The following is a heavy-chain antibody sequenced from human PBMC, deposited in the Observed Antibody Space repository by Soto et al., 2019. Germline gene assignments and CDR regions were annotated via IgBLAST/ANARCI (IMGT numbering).Heavy chain of an antibody. Sequence: SETLSLTCTVSGGSISSSSYYWGWIRQPPGKGLEWIGSIYYSGSTYYNPSLKSRVTISVDTSKNQFSLKLSSVTAADTAVYYCARRPGATNPYYYVMDVWGQGSTVTVSS. J-gene: IGHJ6*02. CDR1: GGSISSSSYY. CDR2: IYYSGST. V-gene: IGHV4-39*01. CDR3: ARRPGATNPYYYVMDV. D-gene: IGHD1-26*01.